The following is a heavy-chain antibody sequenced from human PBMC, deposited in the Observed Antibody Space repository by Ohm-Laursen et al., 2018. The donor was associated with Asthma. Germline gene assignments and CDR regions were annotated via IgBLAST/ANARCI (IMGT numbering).Heavy chain of an antibody. Sequence: SSVKVSCKASGGAFSSYAISWVRQAPGQGLEWMGGIIPIFGIANYAQKFQGRVTITADKSTSTAYMELSSLRSEDTAVYYCAREGPPNCGGDCWGLRYFQHWGQGTLVTVSS. D-gene: IGHD2-21*01. CDR2: IIPIFGIA. V-gene: IGHV1-69*17. J-gene: IGHJ1*01. CDR1: GGAFSSYA. CDR3: AREGPPNCGGDCWGLRYFQH.